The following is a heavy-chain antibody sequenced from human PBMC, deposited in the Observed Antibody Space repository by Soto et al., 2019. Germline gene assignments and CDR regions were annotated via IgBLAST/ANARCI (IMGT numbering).Heavy chain of an antibody. CDR2: INTTGGST. J-gene: IGHJ4*02. Sequence: QVQLVQSGAEVKKPGASVKVSCKASGYTFTSYYMHWVRQAPGQGLEWMGIINTTGGSTSYAQKFQGRVTMTRDTSKSTVYMELSSLRSEDTAVYYCARDCQRGSGSYYFDYWGQGTLVTVSS. D-gene: IGHD3-10*01. V-gene: IGHV1-46*01. CDR3: ARDCQRGSGSYYFDY. CDR1: GYTFTSYY.